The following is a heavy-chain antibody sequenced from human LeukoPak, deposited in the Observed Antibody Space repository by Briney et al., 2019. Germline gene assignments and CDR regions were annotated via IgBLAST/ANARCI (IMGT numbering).Heavy chain of an antibody. Sequence: ASVKVSCKASGFTFTNYNMHWVRQAPGQGLEWMGIINPSGGSTNYAQNFQARVTMTRNTSISTAYMELSSLRSEDTAVYYCARAALRVLRYFAWPLPNYYYMDVWGKGTRSPSP. CDR1: GFTFTNYN. D-gene: IGHD3-9*01. CDR3: ARAALRVLRYFAWPLPNYYYMDV. J-gene: IGHJ6*03. V-gene: IGHV1-46*01. CDR2: INPSGGST.